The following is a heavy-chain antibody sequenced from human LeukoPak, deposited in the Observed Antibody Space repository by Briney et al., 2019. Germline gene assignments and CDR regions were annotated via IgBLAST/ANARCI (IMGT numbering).Heavy chain of an antibody. CDR2: IWHDGSNK. Sequence: PGGSLRLSCAASGFTFSSYGMHWVRQAPGKGLEWVAVIWHDGSNKYYGDSVNGRFTISRDNSENTLYLQMNGLTAEDTAMYYCARDSYQDYYGRFDPWGQGTLVIVSS. D-gene: IGHD3-10*01. V-gene: IGHV3-33*01. CDR1: GFTFSSYG. CDR3: ARDSYQDYYGRFDP. J-gene: IGHJ5*02.